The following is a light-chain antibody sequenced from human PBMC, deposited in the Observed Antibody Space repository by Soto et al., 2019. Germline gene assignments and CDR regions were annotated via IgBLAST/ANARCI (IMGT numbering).Light chain of an antibody. Sequence: DIQMTQSPSSLSASVRDRVTITCRASQSIRSHLNWYQERTGKAPKLLIYAASSLQSGVPSRFSGTGSGTAFTLTISRLQPGDFATYYCQQSYNPPYTFGQGTKLEIK. J-gene: IGKJ2*01. CDR3: QQSYNPPYT. V-gene: IGKV1-39*01. CDR2: AAS. CDR1: QSIRSH.